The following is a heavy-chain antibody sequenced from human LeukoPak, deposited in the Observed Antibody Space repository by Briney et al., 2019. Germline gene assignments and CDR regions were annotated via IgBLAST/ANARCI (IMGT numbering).Heavy chain of an antibody. D-gene: IGHD2-15*01. CDR2: INPNSGGT. CDR1: GYTFTDYY. V-gene: IGHV1-2*02. J-gene: IGHJ3*02. Sequence: ASVKVSCKASGYTFTDYYMHWVRQAPGQGLEWMGWINPNSGGTNYAQKFQGGVTMTRDTSISTAYMELSRLRSDDTAVYYCARDRGGYCSGYNCLDAFDIWGLGTMVTVSP. CDR3: ARDRGGYCSGYNCLDAFDI.